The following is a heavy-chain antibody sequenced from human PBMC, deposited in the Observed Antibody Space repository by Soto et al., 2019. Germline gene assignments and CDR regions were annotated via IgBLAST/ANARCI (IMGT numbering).Heavy chain of an antibody. Sequence: VQLVESGGGLVKPGGSLRLSCVASGFTFSNTWMTWVRQAPGKGLERVGRIKSKTHGGTTDYAAPVKGRFTISRDDSKNTLYRQMNSLRTEDPDVYYCTTTAGITMIVVEDTIDYWGQGTLVTVSS. J-gene: IGHJ4*02. CDR2: IKSKTHGGTT. V-gene: IGHV3-15*01. CDR3: TTTAGITMIVVEDTIDY. CDR1: GFTFSNTW. D-gene: IGHD3-22*01.